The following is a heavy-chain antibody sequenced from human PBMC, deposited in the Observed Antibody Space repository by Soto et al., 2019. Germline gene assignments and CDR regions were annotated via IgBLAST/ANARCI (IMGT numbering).Heavy chain of an antibody. CDR2: INPATGNT. CDR3: ARYILSVGPRANDAFDV. V-gene: IGHV1-3*01. Sequence: QVQLVQSGAAVKKPGASVKISCQASGFTFSDTLINWVRQGPGQRLEWMGWINPATGNTRDSESFQGRVSISSLSTAPTVYVAVSDLSSEDTAVNDCARYILSVGPRANDAFDVWGQGTLITVSS. CDR1: GFTFSDTL. J-gene: IGHJ3*01. D-gene: IGHD2-8*02.